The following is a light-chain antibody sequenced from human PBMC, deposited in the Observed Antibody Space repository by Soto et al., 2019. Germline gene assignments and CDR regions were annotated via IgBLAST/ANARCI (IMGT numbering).Light chain of an antibody. CDR1: QSVSRD. Sequence: EIVLTKSPGTLSLSTGERATLSCRASQSVSRDLAWYQHKPGQAPRLLIYGASARATGIPARFSGSGSGTEFTLTISSLQSEDFAVYDCQQYKKWPPLTFGQGARLEIK. CDR2: GAS. J-gene: IGKJ5*01. V-gene: IGKV3-15*01. CDR3: QQYKKWPPLT.